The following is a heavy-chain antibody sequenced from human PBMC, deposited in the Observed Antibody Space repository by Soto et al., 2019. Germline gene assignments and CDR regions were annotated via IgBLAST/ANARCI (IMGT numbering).Heavy chain of an antibody. CDR3: ARDFPLRDTAMVTTGY. Sequence: GASVKVSCKASGGTFSSYAISWVRQAPGQGLEWMGGIIPIFGTANYAQKFQGRVTITADESTSTAYMELSSLRSEDTAVYYCARDFPLRDTAMVTTGYWGQGTLVTVS. CDR1: GGTFSSYA. J-gene: IGHJ4*02. D-gene: IGHD5-18*01. V-gene: IGHV1-69*13. CDR2: IIPIFGTA.